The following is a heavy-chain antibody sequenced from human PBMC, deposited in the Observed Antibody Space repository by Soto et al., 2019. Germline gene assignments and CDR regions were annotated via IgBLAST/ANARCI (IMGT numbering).Heavy chain of an antibody. CDR2: ISGSGGST. V-gene: IGHV3-23*01. J-gene: IGHJ6*03. D-gene: IGHD3-10*01. CDR3: ARGSKWFGDYYYYYMDV. Sequence: GGSLRLSCAASGFTFSSYAMSWVRQAPGKGLEWVSAISGSGGSTYYADSVKGRFTISRDNSKNTLYLQMNSLRAEDTAVYYCARGSKWFGDYYYYYMDVWGKGTTVTVSS. CDR1: GFTFSSYA.